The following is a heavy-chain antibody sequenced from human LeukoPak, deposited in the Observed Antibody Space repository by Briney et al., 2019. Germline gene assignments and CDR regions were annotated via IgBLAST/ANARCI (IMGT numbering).Heavy chain of an antibody. V-gene: IGHV3-48*03. CDR3: ARDSPEFAPNWFDP. Sequence: PGGSLRLSCAASGFTFSSYEMNWVRQAPGKGLEWVSYISSSGSTIYYADSVKGRFTISRDNAKNSLYLQMNSLRAEDTAVYYCARDSPEFAPNWFDPWGQGTLVTVSS. J-gene: IGHJ5*02. CDR1: GFTFSSYE. D-gene: IGHD3-10*01. CDR2: ISSSGSTI.